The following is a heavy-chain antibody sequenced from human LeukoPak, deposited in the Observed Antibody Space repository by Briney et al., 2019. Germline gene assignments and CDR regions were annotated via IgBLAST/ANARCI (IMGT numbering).Heavy chain of an antibody. CDR2: IDDGGNT. D-gene: IGHD2-21*02. J-gene: IGHJ3*02. CDR3: ARFSRITWGDWGDAFDI. V-gene: IGHV4-34*01. Sequence: PSETLSLTCSVYGGSFSDYVWSWIRQSPGKGLEWIGEIDDGGNTNYNPSLISRVIFSMEKSKKQFSLVMRSVTAADTAVYYCARFSRITWGDWGDAFDIWGQGTTVIVSS. CDR1: GGSFSDYV.